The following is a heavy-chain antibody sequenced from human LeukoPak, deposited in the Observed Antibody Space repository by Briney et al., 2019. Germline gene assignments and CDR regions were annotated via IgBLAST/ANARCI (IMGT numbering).Heavy chain of an antibody. J-gene: IGHJ4*02. Sequence: DPGGSLRLSCAASGFTFSSYEMNWVRQAPGKGLEWVSYISSSGSTIYYADSVKGRFTISRDNAKNSLYLQMNSLRAEDTAVYYCARDLHGDYAYWGQGTLVTVSS. CDR2: ISSSGSTI. CDR3: ARDLHGDYAY. V-gene: IGHV3-48*03. CDR1: GFTFSSYE. D-gene: IGHD4-17*01.